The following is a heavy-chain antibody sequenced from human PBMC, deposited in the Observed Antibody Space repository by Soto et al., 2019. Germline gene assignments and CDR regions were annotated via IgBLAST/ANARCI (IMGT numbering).Heavy chain of an antibody. CDR1: GFIFRNFG. Sequence: QVQLVESGGGVVQPGRSLRLSCAASGFIFRNFGMHWVRRAPGKGLEWVAVISGDGNDKYYPDSMKGRFTISRDNFNNTLYLQLNSLRAEDTAVYHCVQGASTAHQPLDSWGQGVLVTVSS. D-gene: IGHD1-26*01. V-gene: IGHV3-30*03. CDR2: ISGDGNDK. J-gene: IGHJ4*02. CDR3: VQGASTAHQPLDS.